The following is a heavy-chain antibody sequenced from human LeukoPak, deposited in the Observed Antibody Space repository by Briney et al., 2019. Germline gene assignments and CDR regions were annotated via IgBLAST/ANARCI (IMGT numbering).Heavy chain of an antibody. D-gene: IGHD6-13*01. J-gene: IGHJ4*02. Sequence: GESLKISCKGSGYSFTSYWIGWVRQMPGKGLEWMGIIYPGDSDTRYSPSFQGQVTISADKSISTAYLQWSSLTASDTAMYYCARQPVAADYYFDYWGQGTLVTVSS. CDR3: ARQPVAADYYFDY. CDR1: GYSFTSYW. CDR2: IYPGDSDT. V-gene: IGHV5-51*01.